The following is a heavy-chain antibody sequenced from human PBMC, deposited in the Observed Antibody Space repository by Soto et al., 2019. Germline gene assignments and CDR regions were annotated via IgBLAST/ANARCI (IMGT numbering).Heavy chain of an antibody. V-gene: IGHV3-33*01. Sequence: GVSLRLSCAASGFTFSSYGMHWVRQAPGKGLEWVAVIWYDGSNKYYADSVKGRFTISRDNSKNTLYLQMNSLRAEDTAVYYCATRGYSYGTQFDYWGQGTLVTVSS. CDR3: ATRGYSYGTQFDY. CDR2: IWYDGSNK. CDR1: GFTFSSYG. D-gene: IGHD5-18*01. J-gene: IGHJ4*02.